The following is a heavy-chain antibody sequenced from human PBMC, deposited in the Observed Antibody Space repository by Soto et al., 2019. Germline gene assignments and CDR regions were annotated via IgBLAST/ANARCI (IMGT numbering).Heavy chain of an antibody. V-gene: IGHV4-34*01. Sequence: QVQLQQWGAGLLKPSETLSLTCAVYGGSFSGYYWSWIRQPPGKGLEWIGEINHSGSTNYNPSLKSRVSITVDTPKNQSTLPLSSVTAADTAVYYCARQQWLVQRYFDLWGRGTLVTVSS. CDR1: GGSFSGYY. J-gene: IGHJ2*01. D-gene: IGHD6-19*01. CDR2: INHSGST. CDR3: ARQQWLVQRYFDL.